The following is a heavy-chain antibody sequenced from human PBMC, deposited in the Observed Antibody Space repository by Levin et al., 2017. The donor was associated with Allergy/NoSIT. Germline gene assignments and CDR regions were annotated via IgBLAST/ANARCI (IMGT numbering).Heavy chain of an antibody. Sequence: PGESLKISCKTSGYPFTAYYMHWVRQAPGQGLEWMGWINPNTGGTDFAQKFQGRVTMSTDTSISTAYMELASLRSDDTAVYYCARRRGAIAAADPWGQGTLVTVSS. J-gene: IGHJ5*02. D-gene: IGHD6-13*01. CDR3: ARRRGAIAAADP. CDR2: INPNTGGT. V-gene: IGHV1-2*02. CDR1: GYPFTAYY.